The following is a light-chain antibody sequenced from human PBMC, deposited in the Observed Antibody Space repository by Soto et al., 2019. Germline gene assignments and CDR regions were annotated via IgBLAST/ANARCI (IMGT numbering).Light chain of an antibody. CDR3: QQYGSSPLT. V-gene: IGKV3-20*01. Sequence: EIVLTQSPGTLSLSPGERATLYCRASQSVSSTYLAWYQQQVGQAPRLLVYGASSRATGIPDRFSGSGSGTVFTLTINKLEPEDFAVYYCQQYGSSPLTFGGGTKVDIK. J-gene: IGKJ4*01. CDR1: QSVSSTY. CDR2: GAS.